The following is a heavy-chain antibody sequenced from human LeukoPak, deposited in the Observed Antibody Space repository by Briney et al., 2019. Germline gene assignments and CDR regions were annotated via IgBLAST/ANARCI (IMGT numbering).Heavy chain of an antibody. D-gene: IGHD3-3*01. CDR2: IYYSGST. CDR1: GGSISSSSYY. CDR3: ARALEDPKKEWFLGPRGVGATGAFDI. J-gene: IGHJ3*02. Sequence: PSETLSLTCTVSGGSISSSSYYWGWIRQPPGKGLEWIGSIYYSGSTYYNPSLKSRVTISVDTSKNQFSLKLSSVTAADTAVYYCARALEDPKKEWFLGPRGVGATGAFDIWGQGTMVTVSS. V-gene: IGHV4-39*07.